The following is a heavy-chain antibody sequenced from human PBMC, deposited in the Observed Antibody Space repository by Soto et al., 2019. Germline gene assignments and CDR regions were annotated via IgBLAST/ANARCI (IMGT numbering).Heavy chain of an antibody. CDR2: IYYSGST. CDR1: GGSISSGGYY. V-gene: IGHV4-31*03. CDR3: ARAGHSSSSEGANWFDP. D-gene: IGHD6-6*01. J-gene: IGHJ5*02. Sequence: SETLSLTCTVSGGSISSGGYYWSWIRQHPGKGLEWIGYIYYSGSTYFNPSLKSRLTISVDTSKNQFSPQLSSVTAADTAVYYCARAGHSSSSEGANWFDPWGQGTLVTVSS.